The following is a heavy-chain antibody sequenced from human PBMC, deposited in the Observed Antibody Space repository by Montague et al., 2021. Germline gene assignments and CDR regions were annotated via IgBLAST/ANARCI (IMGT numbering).Heavy chain of an antibody. V-gene: IGHV3-23*01. CDR2: IPGRDATT. CDR3: ARGRGVSSGIGQLDP. D-gene: IGHD3-22*01. J-gene: IGHJ5*02. CDR1: GFTFSNYG. Sequence: SLRLSCAASGFTFSNYGMSWVRQAPGQGLEWVSRIPGRDATTYYADSAKGRFTISRDNSENTLYLQMNNLRAEDTALYYCARGRGVSSGIGQLDPWGQGTLVTVSS.